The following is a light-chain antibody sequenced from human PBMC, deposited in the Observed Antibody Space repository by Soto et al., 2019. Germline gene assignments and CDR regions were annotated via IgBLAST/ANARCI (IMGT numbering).Light chain of an antibody. CDR1: SGHSSYI. CDR2: LEGSGNY. CDR3: ETWDSNNWV. Sequence: QSVLTQSSSASASLGSSVKLTCTLSSGHSSYIIAWHQQQPGKAPRYLMKLEGSGNYNKGSGVPDRFSGSSSGADRYLTIPNLQFEDEADYYCETWDSNNWVFGGGTKLTVL. J-gene: IGLJ3*02. V-gene: IGLV4-60*02.